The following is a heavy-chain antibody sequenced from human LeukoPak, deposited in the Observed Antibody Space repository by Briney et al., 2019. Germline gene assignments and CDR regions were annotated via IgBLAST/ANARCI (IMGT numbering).Heavy chain of an antibody. D-gene: IGHD3-10*01. V-gene: IGHV1-8*01. J-gene: IGHJ6*03. CDR1: GYTFTSYD. Sequence: RASVKVSCKASGYTFTSYDINWVRQATGQGLEWMGWMNPNSGNTGYAQKFQGRVTMTRNTSISTAYMELSSLRSEDTAVYYCARRLSEQHGSGPIYYYYYMDVWGKGTTVTISS. CDR2: MNPNSGNT. CDR3: ARRLSEQHGSGPIYYYYYMDV.